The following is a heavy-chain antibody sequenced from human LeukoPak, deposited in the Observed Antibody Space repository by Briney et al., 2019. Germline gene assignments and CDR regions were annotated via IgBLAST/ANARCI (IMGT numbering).Heavy chain of an antibody. Sequence: PGGSLRLSCAASEFTFSSYAMHWVRQAPGKGLQWVAVISYDGSYKYYADSVKGRFTISRDNSKNTLYLQMNSLRAEDTAVYYCARETPDSSGWDWGQGTLVTVSS. D-gene: IGHD6-19*01. CDR3: ARETPDSSGWD. CDR2: ISYDGSYK. J-gene: IGHJ4*02. V-gene: IGHV3-30*04. CDR1: EFTFSSYA.